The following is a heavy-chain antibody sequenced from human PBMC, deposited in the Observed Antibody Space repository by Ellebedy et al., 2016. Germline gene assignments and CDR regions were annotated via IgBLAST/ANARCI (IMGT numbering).Heavy chain of an antibody. J-gene: IGHJ4*02. CDR3: ARLRSGTYYDY. D-gene: IGHD1-26*01. V-gene: IGHV3-74*01. CDR2: IDRDGTSR. Sequence: GESLKISXAASGFTFSSYAMNWVRQAPGKGLVWVSRIDRDGTSRTYADSVKGRFTISRDNAKNTLYLQMKSLRVEDTAVYYCARLRSGTYYDYWGQGTLVTVSS. CDR1: GFTFSSYA.